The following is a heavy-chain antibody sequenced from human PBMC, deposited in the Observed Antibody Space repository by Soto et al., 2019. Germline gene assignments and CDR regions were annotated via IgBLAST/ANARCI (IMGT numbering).Heavy chain of an antibody. CDR1: GYTFTSYG. CDR2: ISAYNGNT. V-gene: IGHV1-18*01. J-gene: IGHJ4*02. Sequence: GASVKVSCKASGYTFTSYGISWVRQAPGQGLEWMGWISAYNGNTNYAQKLQGRVTMTTDTSTSTAYMELRSLRSDDTAVYYCARFYYDYVWGSYRYTGFDYRGQGTLVTVSS. CDR3: ARFYYDYVWGSYRYTGFDY. D-gene: IGHD3-16*02.